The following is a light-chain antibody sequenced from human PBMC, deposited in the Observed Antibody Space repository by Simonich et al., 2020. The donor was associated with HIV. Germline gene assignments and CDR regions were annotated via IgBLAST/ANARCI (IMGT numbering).Light chain of an antibody. CDR3: MQALQTPIT. J-gene: IGKJ5*01. V-gene: IGKV2-28*01. CDR1: QSLLHSNGYNY. CDR2: LGS. Sequence: DIVMTQSPLSLPVTPGEPASISCMSSQSLLHSNGYNYLDWYLQKPGQSPQVLIYLGSNRASGVPDRFSGRGSGTDFTLKISRVEAEDVGVYYCMQALQTPITFGQGTRLEIK.